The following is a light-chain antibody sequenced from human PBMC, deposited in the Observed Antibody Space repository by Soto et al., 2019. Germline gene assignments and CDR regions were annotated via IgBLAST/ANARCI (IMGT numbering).Light chain of an antibody. Sequence: EIMMTQSPATLSVSPGERAALSCRASQSVSSNFAWYQQKPGQAPRLLIYGASTRATGIPARFSGSGSGTEFTLTISSLQSEDFAVYYCQQYNNWPYTFGQGTKLEI. CDR1: QSVSSN. J-gene: IGKJ2*01. V-gene: IGKV3-15*01. CDR2: GAS. CDR3: QQYNNWPYT.